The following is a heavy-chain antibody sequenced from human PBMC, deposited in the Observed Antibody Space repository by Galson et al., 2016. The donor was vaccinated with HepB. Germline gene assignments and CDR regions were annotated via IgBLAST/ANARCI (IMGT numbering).Heavy chain of an antibody. CDR2: IKYDGSEK. CDR3: ARARWWELRRSAFDI. D-gene: IGHD1-26*01. V-gene: IGHV3-7*01. CDR1: GFSLSSYW. J-gene: IGHJ3*02. Sequence: SLRLSCAASGFSLSSYWMTWVRQAPGKGLEWVANIKYDGSEKDYVDSVKGRFTISRDNAKNSMYLQMNSLRADDTAIYYCARARWWELRRSAFDIWGQGTVVTVSS.